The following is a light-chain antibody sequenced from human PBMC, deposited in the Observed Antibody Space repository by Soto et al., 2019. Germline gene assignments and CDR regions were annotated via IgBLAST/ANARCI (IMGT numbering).Light chain of an antibody. CDR3: QQRV. CDR1: QSVSSY. J-gene: IGKJ3*01. CDR2: DAS. V-gene: IGKV3-11*01. Sequence: EIVLTQSPATLSLSPGERATLSCRASQSVSSYLAWYQQKPGQAPRLLIYDASNRATGIPARFSGTGSGTDFTLTISSLEAEDFAVYYCQQRVFGPGTKVDIK.